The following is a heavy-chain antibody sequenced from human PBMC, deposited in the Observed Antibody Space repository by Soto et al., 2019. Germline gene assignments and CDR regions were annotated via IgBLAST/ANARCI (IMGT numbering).Heavy chain of an antibody. CDR2: FYPGDSTS. D-gene: IGHD2-15*01. Sequence: GESLKISCKTSGYSFISYWVAWVRQLPGKGLEWMGTFYPGDSTSTYSPSFQGQVTISVDTSITTAYLQLNSLKASDTAMYYCARIIGYCRNNDCSWTFGVWGQGXMVTVSS. J-gene: IGHJ3*01. V-gene: IGHV5-51*01. CDR1: GYSFISYW. CDR3: ARIIGYCRNNDCSWTFGV.